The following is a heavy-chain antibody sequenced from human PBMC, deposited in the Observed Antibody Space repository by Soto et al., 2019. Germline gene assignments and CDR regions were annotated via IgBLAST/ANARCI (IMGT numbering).Heavy chain of an antibody. J-gene: IGHJ4*02. Sequence: GGSLRFSCAASGFTFSSYEMNWVRQAPGKGLEWVSYISSSGSTIYYADSVKGRFTISRDNAKNSLYLQMNSLRAEDTAVYYCARASGVNSEFDYWGQGTLVTVSS. V-gene: IGHV3-48*03. CDR3: ARASGVNSEFDY. CDR2: ISSSGSTI. D-gene: IGHD6-25*01. CDR1: GFTFSSYE.